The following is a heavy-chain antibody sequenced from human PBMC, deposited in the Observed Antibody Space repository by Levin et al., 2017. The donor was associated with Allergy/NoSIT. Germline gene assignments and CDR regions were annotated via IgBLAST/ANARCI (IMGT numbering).Heavy chain of an antibody. V-gene: IGHV4-4*02. CDR2: ISHSGST. J-gene: IGHJ4*02. CDR3: AREIADSGYTGFDF. Sequence: SQTLSLTCGVSGGSISSSNWWSWFRQPPGKGLEWIGEISHSGSTNYKPSLKSRVAISIDKSKNQFSLRLRSVTAADTAVYYCAREIADSGYTGFDFWGQGTPVSVSS. D-gene: IGHD4-17*01. CDR1: GGSISSSNW.